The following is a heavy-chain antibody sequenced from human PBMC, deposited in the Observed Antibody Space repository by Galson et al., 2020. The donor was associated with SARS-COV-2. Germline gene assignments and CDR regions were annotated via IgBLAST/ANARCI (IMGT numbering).Heavy chain of an antibody. J-gene: IGHJ6*02. D-gene: IGHD4-4*01. CDR3: ARMGYSNAYGLDV. V-gene: IGHV4-4*07. CDR2: IYSTGST. CDR1: GGSTSSYF. Sequence: PSETLSLTCTVSGGSTSSYFWSWIRQPAGKELEWIGRIYSTGSTIYNPSLKSRVTMSVDTSKNQFSLKLSSVTAADTAVYYCARMGYSNAYGLDVWGQGTTVTVSS.